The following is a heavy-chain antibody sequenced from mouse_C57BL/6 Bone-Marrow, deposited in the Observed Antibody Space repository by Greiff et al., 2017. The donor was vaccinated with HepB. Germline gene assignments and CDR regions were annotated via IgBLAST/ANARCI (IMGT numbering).Heavy chain of an antibody. J-gene: IGHJ1*03. CDR2: ISNLAYSI. V-gene: IGHV5-15*01. Sequence: EVKLVESGGGLVQPGGSLKLSCAASGFTFSDYGMAWVRQAPRKGPEWVAFISNLAYSIYYADTVTGRFTISRENAKNTLYLEMSSLRSEDTAMYYCARSYYYGSSHWYFDVWGTGTTVTVSS. CDR3: ARSYYYGSSHWYFDV. CDR1: GFTFSDYG. D-gene: IGHD1-1*01.